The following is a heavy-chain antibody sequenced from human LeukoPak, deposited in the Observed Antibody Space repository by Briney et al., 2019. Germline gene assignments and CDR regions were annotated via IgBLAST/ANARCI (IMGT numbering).Heavy chain of an antibody. V-gene: IGHV1-2*02. J-gene: IGHJ4*02. CDR2: INPNSGGT. D-gene: IGHD3-3*01. CDR1: GYTLTGYY. CDR3: ARDSGVTFTIFGAAPGGTDY. Sequence: ASVKASCKASGYTLTGYYMHWVRQAPGQGLEWMGWINPNSGGTNYAQKFQGRVTMTRDTSISTAYMELSRLRSDDTAVYYCARDSGVTFTIFGAAPGGTDYWGQGTLVTVSS.